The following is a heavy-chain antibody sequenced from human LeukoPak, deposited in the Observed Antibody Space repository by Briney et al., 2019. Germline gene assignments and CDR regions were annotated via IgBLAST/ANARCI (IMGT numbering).Heavy chain of an antibody. J-gene: IGHJ3*02. D-gene: IGHD3-16*01. V-gene: IGHV4-59*02. CDR2: LSHSGST. CDR1: VGSVSTYY. Sequence: SETLSLTCTASVGSVSTYYWSWIRQPPGRGLEWIGYLSHSGSTDSNPSLQSRVTTLVDTSKNQFSLKLTSVTAADTAVYYCARARYANAWYAFDIWVQGTMVTVSS. CDR3: ARARYANAWYAFDI.